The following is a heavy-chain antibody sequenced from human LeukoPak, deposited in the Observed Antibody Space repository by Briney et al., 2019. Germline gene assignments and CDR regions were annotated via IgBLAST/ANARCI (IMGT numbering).Heavy chain of an antibody. Sequence: ASVEVSCKASGYTFTGYYTHWVRQAPGQGLEWMGRINPNSGGTNYAQKFQGRVTMTRGTSISTAYMELSRLRSDDTAVYYCARAVSRWLRFSWFDPWGQGTLVTVSS. V-gene: IGHV1-2*06. CDR3: ARAVSRWLRFSWFDP. CDR2: INPNSGGT. CDR1: GYTFTGYY. D-gene: IGHD5-24*01. J-gene: IGHJ5*02.